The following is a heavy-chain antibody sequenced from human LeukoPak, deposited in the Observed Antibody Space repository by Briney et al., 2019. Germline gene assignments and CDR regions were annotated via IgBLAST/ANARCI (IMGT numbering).Heavy chain of an antibody. Sequence: GGSLRLSCAASGFTFSSYSMNWVRQAPGKGLEWVSSISSSSSYIYYADSVKGRFTISRDNAKNSLYLQMNSLRVEDTAVYYCAEDTFPYFGELSPFDYWGQGTLVTVSS. V-gene: IGHV3-21*04. D-gene: IGHD3-10*01. J-gene: IGHJ4*02. CDR1: GFTFSSYS. CDR2: ISSSSSYI. CDR3: AEDTFPYFGELSPFDY.